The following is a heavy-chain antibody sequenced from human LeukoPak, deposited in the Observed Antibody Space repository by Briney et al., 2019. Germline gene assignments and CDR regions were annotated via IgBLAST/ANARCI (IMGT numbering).Heavy chain of an antibody. D-gene: IGHD3-10*02. CDR1: GFTFSSYS. J-gene: IGHJ6*04. Sequence: GGSLRLSCAASGFTFSSYSMNWVRQAPGKALEWVSSITTSSTYIYYADSVKGRFTISRDNAKNSLYLQMNSLRAEDTAVYYCAELGITMIGGVWGKGTTVTISS. CDR2: ITTSSTYI. V-gene: IGHV3-21*01. CDR3: AELGITMIGGV.